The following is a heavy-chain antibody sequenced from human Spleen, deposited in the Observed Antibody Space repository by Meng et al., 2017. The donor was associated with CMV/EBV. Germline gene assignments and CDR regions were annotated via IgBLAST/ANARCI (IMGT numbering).Heavy chain of an antibody. CDR3: ARENYLAIAARDY. D-gene: IGHD6-6*01. CDR2: IYSGGST. J-gene: IGHJ4*02. CDR1: GFTVSSNY. Sequence: GGSLRLSCAASGFTVSSNYMSWVRQAPGKGLEWVSVIYSGGSTYYADSVKGRFTISRDNSKNTLYLQMNSLRAEDTAVYYCARENYLAIAARDYWGQGTPVTVSS. V-gene: IGHV3-66*02.